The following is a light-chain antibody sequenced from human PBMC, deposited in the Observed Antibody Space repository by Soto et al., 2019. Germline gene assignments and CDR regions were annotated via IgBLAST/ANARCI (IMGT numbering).Light chain of an antibody. Sequence: EIALTQSPGTLSLSPGERAILSCRASQSFTSNYLAWYRHQPGQAPRLLIYGASSRATGIPDRFSGSGSGTDFTLIISGLEPEDSAVYYCQQYGSSPYTFGQGTKLEIK. CDR3: QQYGSSPYT. V-gene: IGKV3-20*01. J-gene: IGKJ2*01. CDR2: GAS. CDR1: QSFTSNY.